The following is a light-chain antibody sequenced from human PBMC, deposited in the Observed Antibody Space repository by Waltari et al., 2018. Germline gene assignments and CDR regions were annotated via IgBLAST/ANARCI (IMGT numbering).Light chain of an antibody. Sequence: QLVLTQSPSASASLGASVKLTCTLSSGHNIYAIAWNQQQPEKGPRYLMKLNSDGSHTKGDGIPDRFSGSSSGAERYLTISSLQSEDEADYYCQTWGTGIRVFGGGTKLTVL. CDR1: SGHNIYA. CDR2: LNSDGSH. J-gene: IGLJ3*02. V-gene: IGLV4-69*01. CDR3: QTWGTGIRV.